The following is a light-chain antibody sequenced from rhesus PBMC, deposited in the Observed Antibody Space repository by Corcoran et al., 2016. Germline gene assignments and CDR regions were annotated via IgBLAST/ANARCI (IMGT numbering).Light chain of an antibody. CDR1: QAIFND. CDR3: QHYYSPPYS. Sequence: DIQMTQSPSSLSASVGDRVTMTCRASQAIFNDLAWYQQKPGQTPQLLIYEGSTLQNGFPSRFSGIGSWTDFTLAISSLQSEDLATYYCQHYYSPPYSFGQGTKVEI. J-gene: IGKJ2*01. V-gene: IGKV1-25*01. CDR2: EGS.